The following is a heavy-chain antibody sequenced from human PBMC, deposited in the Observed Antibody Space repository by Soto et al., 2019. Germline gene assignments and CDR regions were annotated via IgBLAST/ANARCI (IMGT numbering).Heavy chain of an antibody. CDR1: GYIFTTPW. V-gene: IGHV5-51*01. D-gene: IGHD5-12*01. Sequence: GESLKISCKFSGYIFTTPWIAWVRQMPGKGLEWMGIIYLGDSDTRYSPSFQGQVTISADKSIITAYLQWSSLKASETAMYYCARLNVRGEDGYKIGLDPWGQGTLVTVSS. CDR2: IYLGDSDT. CDR3: ARLNVRGEDGYKIGLDP. J-gene: IGHJ5*02.